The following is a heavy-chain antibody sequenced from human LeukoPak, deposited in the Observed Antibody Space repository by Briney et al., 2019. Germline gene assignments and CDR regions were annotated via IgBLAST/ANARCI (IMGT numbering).Heavy chain of an antibody. Sequence: SETLSLTCTVSGGSISSSSYYWGWIRQPPGKGLEWIGSIYYSGSTYYNPSLKSRVTISVDTSKNQFSLKLSSVTAADTAVYYCARVELYQFTYYYMDVWGKGTTVTVSS. J-gene: IGHJ6*03. D-gene: IGHD1-26*01. V-gene: IGHV4-39*07. CDR2: IYYSGST. CDR1: GGSISSSSYY. CDR3: ARVELYQFTYYYMDV.